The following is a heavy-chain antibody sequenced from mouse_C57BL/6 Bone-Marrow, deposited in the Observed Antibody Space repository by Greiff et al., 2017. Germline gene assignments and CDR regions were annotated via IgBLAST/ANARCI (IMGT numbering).Heavy chain of an antibody. D-gene: IGHD1-1*01. V-gene: IGHV2-2*01. CDR1: GFSLTGYG. CDR3: ARTFITTVVESWYFDV. CDR2: IWSGGST. J-gene: IGHJ1*03. Sequence: QVHVKQSGPGLVQPSQSLSITCTVSGFSLTGYGVHWVRQSPGKGLEWLGVIWSGGSTDYNAAFISRLGISKDNSKSQVFFKMNSLQADDTAIYYCARTFITTVVESWYFDVWGTGTTVTVSS.